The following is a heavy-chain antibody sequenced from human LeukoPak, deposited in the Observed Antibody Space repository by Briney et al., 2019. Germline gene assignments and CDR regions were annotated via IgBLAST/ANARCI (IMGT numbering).Heavy chain of an antibody. CDR2: INHSGST. Sequence: PSETLSLTCAVYGGSFSGYYWSWIRQPPGRGLEWIGEINHSGSTNYNPSLKSRVTISVDTSQNQFSLKLSSVTAADTAVYYCASAKGGLLWGQGTLVTVSS. V-gene: IGHV4-34*01. D-gene: IGHD2-15*01. CDR3: ASAKGGLL. CDR1: GGSFSGYY. J-gene: IGHJ4*02.